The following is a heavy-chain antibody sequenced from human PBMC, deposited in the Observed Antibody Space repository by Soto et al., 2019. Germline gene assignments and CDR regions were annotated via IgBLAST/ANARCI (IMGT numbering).Heavy chain of an antibody. J-gene: IGHJ4*02. D-gene: IGHD5-18*01. V-gene: IGHV3-23*01. CDR2: ISGSGGST. Sequence: EVQLLESGGGLVQPGGSLRLSCAASGFIFSSYAMSWVRQAPGKGLEWVSAISGSGGSTYYAHSVKGRFTISRDNSKNTLYLQMNSLRAEDTAVYYCAKLSGYSYGHFDYWGQGTLVTVSS. CDR1: GFIFSSYA. CDR3: AKLSGYSYGHFDY.